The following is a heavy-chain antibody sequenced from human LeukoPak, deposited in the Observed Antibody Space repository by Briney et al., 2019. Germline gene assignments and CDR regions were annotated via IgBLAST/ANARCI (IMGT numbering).Heavy chain of an antibody. D-gene: IGHD3-10*01. Sequence: SETLSLTCTVCAGSFSDYYWTWIRQPRGKGRDGVGEINHSGSNTNYNPSLKNRVTISVDMSKNQFSLRLISVTGADAAVYYCARRRWGYGSGSYDYWGQGTLVTVSS. CDR3: ARRRWGYGSGSYDY. V-gene: IGHV4-34*01. CDR2: INHSGSNT. CDR1: AGSFSDYY. J-gene: IGHJ4*02.